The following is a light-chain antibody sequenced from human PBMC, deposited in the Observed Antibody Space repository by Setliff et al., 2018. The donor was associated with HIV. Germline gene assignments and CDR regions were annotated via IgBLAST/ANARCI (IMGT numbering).Light chain of an antibody. J-gene: IGLJ1*01. CDR1: SSNIGSRT. V-gene: IGLV1-44*01. CDR2: DNN. Sequence: QSALTQPPSASGTPGQRVTISCSGTSSNIGSRTVNWYQQVPGTAPKLLIFDNNERPSGVPDRFSASKSGTSASLAITGLQAEDEADYYCQSYDSSLSGFVFGSGTKVTVL. CDR3: QSYDSSLSGFV.